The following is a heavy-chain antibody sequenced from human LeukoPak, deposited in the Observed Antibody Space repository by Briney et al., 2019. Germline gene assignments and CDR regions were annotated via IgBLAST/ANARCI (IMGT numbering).Heavy chain of an antibody. J-gene: IGHJ5*02. Sequence: PSETLSLTCTVSGGSISSSTYYWGWIRQPPGKGLEWIGSIYSSGNTCYNPSLKSPVTISVDTSKNQFSLKLSSVSAADTAVYYCARETCYYGSGSDYGCWFDPWGQGTLVTVSS. CDR1: GGSISSSTYY. V-gene: IGHV4-39*02. CDR2: IYSSGNT. CDR3: ARETCYYGSGSDYGCWFDP. D-gene: IGHD3-10*01.